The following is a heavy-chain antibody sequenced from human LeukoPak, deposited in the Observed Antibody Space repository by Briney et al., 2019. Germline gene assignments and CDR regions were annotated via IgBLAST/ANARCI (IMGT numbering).Heavy chain of an antibody. CDR2: IDNAGSIT. D-gene: IGHD3-16*01. CDR3: ARDHPTFS. Sequence: QPGGSLRLSCAASGFTFSNYWIHWVRQAPGKGLVWVSRIDNAGSITTYADSVKGRFTISRDNAENTLYLQMNSLRVEDTAVYYCARDHPTFSWGQGTLVTVSS. V-gene: IGHV3-74*03. J-gene: IGHJ4*02. CDR1: GFTFSNYW.